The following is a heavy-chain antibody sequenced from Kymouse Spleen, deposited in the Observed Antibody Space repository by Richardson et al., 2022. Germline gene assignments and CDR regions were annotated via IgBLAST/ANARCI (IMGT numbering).Heavy chain of an antibody. Sequence: EVQLVESGGGLVQPGGSLRLSCAASGFTFSSYSMNWVRQAPGKGLEWVSYISSSSSTIYYADSVKGRFTISRDNAKNSLYLQMNSLRDEDTAVYYCARKIAAAGYYGMDVWGQGTTVTVSS. CDR3: ARKIAAAGYYGMDV. D-gene: IGHD6-13*01. CDR2: ISSSSSTI. V-gene: IGHV3-48*02. CDR1: GFTFSSYS. J-gene: IGHJ6*02.